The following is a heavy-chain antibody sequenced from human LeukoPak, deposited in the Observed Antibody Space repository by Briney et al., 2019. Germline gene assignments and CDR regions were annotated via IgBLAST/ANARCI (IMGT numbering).Heavy chain of an antibody. CDR3: ARPYYYDSRIDP. V-gene: IGHV4-30-4*01. J-gene: IGHJ5*02. Sequence: SETLSLTCTVSGGSISSGDYYWSWIRQPPGKGLEWIAYMYYSGSTYYNPSLKSRVTVSADTSKNQFSLKLSSVTAADTAVYYCARPYYYDSRIDPWGQGTLVTVSS. CDR1: GGSISSGDYY. D-gene: IGHD3-22*01. CDR2: MYYSGST.